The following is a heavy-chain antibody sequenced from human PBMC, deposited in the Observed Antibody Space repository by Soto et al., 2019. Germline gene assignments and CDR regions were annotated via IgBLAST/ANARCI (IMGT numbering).Heavy chain of an antibody. CDR3: ARVGQGRYYFDF. CDR1: GFSFSTYW. J-gene: IGHJ4*02. V-gene: IGHV3-74*01. CDR2: INGDGSRT. Sequence: EVQLVESGGGLVQPGGSLRLSCAGSGFSFSTYWMHWVRHVPGKGLVWVSRINGDGSRTSYADSVQGRFTISRDNAKNTLYLQMNSLTAEDTAVYYCARVGQGRYYFDFWGQGTLVTVSS.